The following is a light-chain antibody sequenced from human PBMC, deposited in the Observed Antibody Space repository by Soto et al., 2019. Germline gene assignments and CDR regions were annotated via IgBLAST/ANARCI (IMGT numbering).Light chain of an antibody. CDR3: SSYTSSSTLPYA. Sequence: QSVLTQPASVSGSPGQSITISCTGTSSDVGGYNYVSWYQQHPGKAPKLLIYEVSNRPSGVSDRFSGSKSDNTASLTISGLQAEDEADYYCSSYTSSSTLPYAFGTGTKLTVL. CDR1: SSDVGGYNY. V-gene: IGLV2-14*01. CDR2: EVS. J-gene: IGLJ1*01.